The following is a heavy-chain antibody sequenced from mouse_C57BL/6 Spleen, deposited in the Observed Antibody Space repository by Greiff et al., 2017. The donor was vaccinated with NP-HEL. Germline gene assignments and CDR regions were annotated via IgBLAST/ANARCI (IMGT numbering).Heavy chain of an antibody. D-gene: IGHD2-4*01. Sequence: VQLQQPGAELVMPGASVKLSCKASVYTFTSYWMHWVKQRPGQGLEWIGEIDPSDSYTNYNQKFKGKSTLTVDKSSSTAYMQLSSLTSEDSAVYYCARSGDYDGAWFAYWGQGTLVTVSA. CDR2: IDPSDSYT. V-gene: IGHV1-69*01. CDR3: ARSGDYDGAWFAY. J-gene: IGHJ3*01. CDR1: VYTFTSYW.